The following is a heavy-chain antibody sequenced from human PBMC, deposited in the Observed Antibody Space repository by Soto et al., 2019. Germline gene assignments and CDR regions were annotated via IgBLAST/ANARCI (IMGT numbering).Heavy chain of an antibody. CDR3: ARDQGSYGYLGYFDY. CDR2: ISGTGTYI. V-gene: IGHV3-21*02. D-gene: IGHD5-18*01. Sequence: VQLVESGGGLVKSGGSLRLSCAASGFTFSSYNMNWVRQAPGKGLEWVSFISGTGTYIYYADSMQGRFTISRDNAKNSLYLQMNSLTDEDTAVYYCARDQGSYGYLGYFDYWGQGTLVTVSS. J-gene: IGHJ4*02. CDR1: GFTFSSYN.